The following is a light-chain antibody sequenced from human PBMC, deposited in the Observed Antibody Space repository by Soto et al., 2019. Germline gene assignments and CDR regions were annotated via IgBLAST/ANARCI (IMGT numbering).Light chain of an antibody. Sequence: IVLTQSPASLSLSPGERATLSCRASQDITTYLAWYQQKPGQAPRIFIYDTFNRASDVPARFSGSGSGTVFTLTITNVAPEDSAIYYCQQRSSWPLTVGGGTKVDIK. V-gene: IGKV3-11*01. J-gene: IGKJ4*01. CDR1: QDITTY. CDR2: DTF. CDR3: QQRSSWPLT.